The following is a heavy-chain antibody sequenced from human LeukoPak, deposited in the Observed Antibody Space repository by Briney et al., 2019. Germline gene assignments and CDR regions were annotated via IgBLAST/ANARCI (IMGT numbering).Heavy chain of an antibody. D-gene: IGHD5-24*01. J-gene: IGHJ3*02. CDR2: ISSSSSYI. Sequence: GGSLRLSCAASGFTFSSYSMNWVRQAPGKGLEWVSSISSSSSYIYYADSVKGRFTISRDNSKNTLYLQMNSLRTEDTAVYYCAKGYPEMATIPSAFDIWGQGTMVTVSS. V-gene: IGHV3-21*04. CDR3: AKGYPEMATIPSAFDI. CDR1: GFTFSSYS.